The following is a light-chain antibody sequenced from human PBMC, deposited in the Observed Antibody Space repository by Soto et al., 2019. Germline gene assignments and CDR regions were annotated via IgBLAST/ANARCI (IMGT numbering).Light chain of an antibody. CDR1: QSVSSD. CDR3: QQYNNWPPYT. Sequence: EIVMMQSPTTLSVSPGESVTLSCRASQSVSSDLAWYQQKPGQAPRLLIYGASTRATGIPARFSGSGSGTEFTLTISSLQSEDFAVYYCQQYNNWPPYTFGQGTKLEIK. J-gene: IGKJ2*01. CDR2: GAS. V-gene: IGKV3-15*01.